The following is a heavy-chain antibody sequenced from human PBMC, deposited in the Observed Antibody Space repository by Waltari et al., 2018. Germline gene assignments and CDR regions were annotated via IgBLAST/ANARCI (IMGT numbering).Heavy chain of an antibody. J-gene: IGHJ3*01. V-gene: IGHV3-7*01. D-gene: IGHD5-18*01. CDR1: GFTFTTYW. CDR2: IKYDASEK. CDR3: ARDHVYTYGTGWDAPDF. Sequence: EVQLVESGGGLVQPGGSLRLSCAASGFTFTTYWMSWVRQAPGKGLEWVANIKYDASEKYYVDSVKGRFTISRDNAKNSLVLQMNSLRVEDTAMYYCARDHVYTYGTGWDAPDFLGQGAMVTVSS.